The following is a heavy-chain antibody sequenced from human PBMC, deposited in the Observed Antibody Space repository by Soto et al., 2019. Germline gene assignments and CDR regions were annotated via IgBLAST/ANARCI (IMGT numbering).Heavy chain of an antibody. CDR3: VNVGVSGNDNYDYYYGMDV. D-gene: IGHD1-1*01. Sequence: QVQLVESGGGVVQPGRSLRLSCAASGFTFSNYGMHWVRQAPGKGLEWVAVISYDGSNKYHADSVKGRFTISRDNSKNTLYVQMNSLRAGDTAVYYGVNVGVSGNDNYDYYYGMDVWGQGTTVTVSS. V-gene: IGHV3-30*18. CDR1: GFTFSNYG. CDR2: ISYDGSNK. J-gene: IGHJ6*02.